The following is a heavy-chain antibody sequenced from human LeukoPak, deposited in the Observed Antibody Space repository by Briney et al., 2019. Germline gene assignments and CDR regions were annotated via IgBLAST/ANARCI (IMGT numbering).Heavy chain of an antibody. CDR2: IDSSDSYT. CDR3: ARHRTSEEFDP. Sequence: GEALMFSCKAAGYSFTSYWISWVRQLPGADLEWMGRIDSSDSYTSYSPSFQGHVTISVDKSISTAYLQWSGLKASDTSKCYCARHRTSEEFDPWGQGTLVTVSS. D-gene: IGHD1-7*01. CDR1: GYSFTSYW. V-gene: IGHV5-10-1*01. J-gene: IGHJ5*02.